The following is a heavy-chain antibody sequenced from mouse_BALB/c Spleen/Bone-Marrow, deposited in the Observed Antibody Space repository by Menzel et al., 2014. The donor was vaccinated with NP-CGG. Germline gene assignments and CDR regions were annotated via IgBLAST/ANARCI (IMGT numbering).Heavy chain of an antibody. J-gene: IGHJ1*01. D-gene: IGHD1-2*01. Sequence: VQLQQPGPGLVQPSQTLSITCTVSGFSLTSYGVHWVRQPPGKGLEWLGVIWSGGSTDYNAAFISRLSISKDNSKSQVFFKMSSLQADDTAIYYCARNSDYGSGYSDVWGAGTTVTVSS. CDR2: IWSGGST. CDR3: ARNSDYGSGYSDV. V-gene: IGHV2-4*02. CDR1: GFSLTSYG.